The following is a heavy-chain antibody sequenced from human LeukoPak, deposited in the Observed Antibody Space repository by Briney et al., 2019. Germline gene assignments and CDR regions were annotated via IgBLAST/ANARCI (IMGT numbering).Heavy chain of an antibody. CDR2: IIPIFGTA. D-gene: IGHD3-3*01. V-gene: IGHV1-69*13. CDR1: GGTFSSYA. J-gene: IGHJ4*02. Sequence: SVKVSCKASGGTFSSYAISWVRQAPGQGLEWMGGIIPIFGTANYAQKFQGRVTITADESTSTAYMELSSLRSEDTAVYYCASPRLRFLEWSLDYWGQGTLVTVSS. CDR3: ASPRLRFLEWSLDY.